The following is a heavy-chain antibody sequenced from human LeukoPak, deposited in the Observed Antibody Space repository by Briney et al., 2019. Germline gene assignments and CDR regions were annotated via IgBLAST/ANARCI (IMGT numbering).Heavy chain of an antibody. CDR2: ISHDGNNK. Sequence: PGGSLRLSCAASEFTFSTYTMHWVRQAPGKGLEWVALISHDGNNKYYADSVEDRFTISRDNSNNTLYLQMNSLRAEDTAVYYCARVVVIEDYWGQGTLVTVSS. CDR3: ARVVVIEDY. V-gene: IGHV3-30-3*01. J-gene: IGHJ4*02. D-gene: IGHD3-22*01. CDR1: EFTFSTYT.